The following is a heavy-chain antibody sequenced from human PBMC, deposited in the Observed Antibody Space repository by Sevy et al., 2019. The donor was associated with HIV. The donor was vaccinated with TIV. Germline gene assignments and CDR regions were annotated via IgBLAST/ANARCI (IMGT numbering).Heavy chain of an antibody. CDR1: GYTFTGYY. Sequence: ASVKVSCKASGYTFTGYYMHWVRQAPGQGLEWMGWINPNSGGTNYAQKFQGRVTMTRDTSISTAYMELSMLRSDDTAVYYCARDPSDADIVVVPAATGRNWFDPWGQGTLVTVSS. V-gene: IGHV1-2*02. J-gene: IGHJ5*02. D-gene: IGHD2-2*01. CDR3: ARDPSDADIVVVPAATGRNWFDP. CDR2: INPNSGGT.